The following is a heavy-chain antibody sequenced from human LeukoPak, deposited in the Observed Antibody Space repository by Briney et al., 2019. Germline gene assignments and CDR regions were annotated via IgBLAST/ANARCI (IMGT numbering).Heavy chain of an antibody. Sequence: GAPVKVSCKVSGYTFTDYYMHWVQQAPGKGLEWMGLVDPEDGETIYAEKFQGRVTITADTSTDTAYMELSSLRSEDTAVYYCATAGPLYYYYYMDVWGKGTTVTVSS. CDR2: VDPEDGET. CDR3: ATAGPLYYYYYMDV. D-gene: IGHD6-19*01. V-gene: IGHV1-69-2*01. J-gene: IGHJ6*03. CDR1: GYTFTDYY.